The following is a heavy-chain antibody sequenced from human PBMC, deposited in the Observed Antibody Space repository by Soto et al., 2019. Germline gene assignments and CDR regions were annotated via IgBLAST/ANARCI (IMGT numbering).Heavy chain of an antibody. CDR1: GGSISSGGYS. CDR3: ARARNYDSSGYYYYYGMDV. Sequence: SETLSLTCAVSGGSISSGGYSWSWIRQPPGKGLEWIGYIYHSGSTYYNPSPKSRVTISVDRSKNQLSLKLSSVTAADTAVYYCARARNYDSSGYYYYYGMDVWGQGTTVTVSS. V-gene: IGHV4-30-2*01. CDR2: IYHSGST. J-gene: IGHJ6*02. D-gene: IGHD3-22*01.